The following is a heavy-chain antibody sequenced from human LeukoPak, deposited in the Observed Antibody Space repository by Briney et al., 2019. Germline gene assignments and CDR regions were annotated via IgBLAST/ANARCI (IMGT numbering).Heavy chain of an antibody. Sequence: SETLSLTCTVSGGSISSYYWSCIRQPPGKGLEWIGYIYYSASTNYNPSLKSRVTISVDTSKNQFSLKLSSVTAADTAVYYCASGVVVAATPYFDYWGQGTLVTVSS. CDR1: GGSISSYY. CDR3: ASGVVVAATPYFDY. J-gene: IGHJ4*02. V-gene: IGHV4-59*01. CDR2: IYYSAST. D-gene: IGHD2-15*01.